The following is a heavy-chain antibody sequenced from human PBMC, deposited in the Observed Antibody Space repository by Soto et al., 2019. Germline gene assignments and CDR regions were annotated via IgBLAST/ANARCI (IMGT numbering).Heavy chain of an antibody. CDR2: ISNTGST. CDR3: AREYCGGDCVSSLGVITREAFDI. D-gene: IGHD2-21*02. Sequence: QVQLQESGPGLVKPSQTLSLTCTVSGGSISSADHYWAWIRQPPGKGLEWIGYISNTGSTDYNPFLKSLDTISVDTSKNQFSLKLTSVTAAETAVYYCAREYCGGDCVSSLGVITREAFDIWGQVTIVTVPS. V-gene: IGHV4-30-4*01. J-gene: IGHJ3*02. CDR1: GGSISSADHY.